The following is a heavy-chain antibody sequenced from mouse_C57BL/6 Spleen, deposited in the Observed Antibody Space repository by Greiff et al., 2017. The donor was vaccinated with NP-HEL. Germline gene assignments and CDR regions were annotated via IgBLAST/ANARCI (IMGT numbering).Heavy chain of an antibody. D-gene: IGHD1-1*02. J-gene: IGHJ2*01. CDR3: ARGDYYGEYFDY. CDR1: GFTFSDFY. CDR2: SRNKANDYTT. Sequence: EVKLVESGGGLVQSGRSLRLSCATSGFTFSDFYMEWVRQAPGKGLEWIAASRNKANDYTTEYSASVKGRFIVSRDTSQSILYLQMNALRAEDTAIYYCARGDYYGEYFDYWGQGTTLTVSS. V-gene: IGHV7-1*01.